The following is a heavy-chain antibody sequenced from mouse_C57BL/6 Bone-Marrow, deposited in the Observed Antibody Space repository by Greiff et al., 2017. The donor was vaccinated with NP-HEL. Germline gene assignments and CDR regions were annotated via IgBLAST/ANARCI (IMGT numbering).Heavy chain of an antibody. CDR2: IRNKANGYTT. CDR3: ARDYYGSSYWYFDV. V-gene: IGHV7-3*01. D-gene: IGHD1-1*01. CDR1: GFTFTDYY. J-gene: IGHJ1*03. Sequence: EVQRVESGGGLVQPGGSLSLSCAASGFTFTDYYMSWVRQPPGKALEWLGFIRNKANGYTTEYSASVKGRFTISRDNSQSILYLQMNALRAEDSATDYCARDYYGSSYWYFDVWGTGTTVTVSS.